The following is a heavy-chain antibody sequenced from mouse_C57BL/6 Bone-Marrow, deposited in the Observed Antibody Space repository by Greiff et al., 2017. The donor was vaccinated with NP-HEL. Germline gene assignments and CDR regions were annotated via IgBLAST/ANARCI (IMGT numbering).Heavy chain of an antibody. D-gene: IGHD1-1*01. CDR1: GYTFTSYW. CDR3: ARGGYYGSSYEAY. J-gene: IGHJ3*01. CDR2: IYPSDSET. Sequence: QVQLQQPGAELVRPGSSVKLSCKASGYTFTSYWMDWVKQRPGQGLEWIGNIYPSDSETHYNQKFKDKATLTVDKSSSTAYMQLSSLTSEDSAVDYCARGGYYGSSYEAYWGQGTLVTVSA. V-gene: IGHV1-61*01.